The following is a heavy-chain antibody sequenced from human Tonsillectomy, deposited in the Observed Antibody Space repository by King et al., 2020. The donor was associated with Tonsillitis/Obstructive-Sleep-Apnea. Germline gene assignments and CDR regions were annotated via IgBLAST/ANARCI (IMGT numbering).Heavy chain of an antibody. D-gene: IGHD3-3*01. CDR1: GFTFSSYA. CDR3: AKEGRFLEWLSIYYFDY. J-gene: IGHJ4*02. Sequence: VQLVESGGGLVQPGGSLRLSCAASGFTFSSYAMSWVRQAPGKGLEWVSAISGSGGSTYYADSVKGRFTISRDNSKNTLYLQMNSLRAEDTAVYYCAKEGRFLEWLSIYYFDYWGQGTLVTVSS. V-gene: IGHV3-23*04. CDR2: ISGSGGST.